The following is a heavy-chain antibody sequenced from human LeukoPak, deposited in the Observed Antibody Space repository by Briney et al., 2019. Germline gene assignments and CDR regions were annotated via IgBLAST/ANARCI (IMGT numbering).Heavy chain of an antibody. CDR1: GFIFSSYS. CDR3: ARLRTVNGYEDNWFDP. V-gene: IGHV3-48*01. J-gene: IGHJ5*02. D-gene: IGHD5-12*01. CDR2: ISSSSSTI. Sequence: PGGSLRLSCAASGFIFSSYSMNWVRQAPGRGLEWVSYISSSSSTIYYADSVKGRFTISRDNAKNSLYLQMNSLRAEDTAVYYCARLRTVNGYEDNWFDPWGQGTLVTVSS.